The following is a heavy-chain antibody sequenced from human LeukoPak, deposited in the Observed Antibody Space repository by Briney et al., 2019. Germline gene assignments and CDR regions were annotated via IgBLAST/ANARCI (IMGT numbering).Heavy chain of an antibody. D-gene: IGHD6-13*01. CDR1: GYTFTGYY. Sequence: ASVKVSCKASGYTFTGYYMHWVRQAPGQGLEWMGWINPNSGGTNYAQKFQGRVTVTRDTSISTAYMELSRLRSDDTAVYYCARGHGYSSSWGDYWGQGTLVTVSS. CDR3: ARGHGYSSSWGDY. J-gene: IGHJ4*02. CDR2: INPNSGGT. V-gene: IGHV1-2*02.